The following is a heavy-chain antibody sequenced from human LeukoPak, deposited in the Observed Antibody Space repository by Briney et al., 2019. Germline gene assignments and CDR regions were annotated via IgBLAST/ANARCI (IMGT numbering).Heavy chain of an antibody. Sequence: SETLSLTCTVSGYSISSGYYWVWIRQPPGKGLGRIGSIYQSGSTYYNPSLKSRVTISVDTSKNQFPLKLNSVTAADTAVYYCARGGLLWFVSWFDPWGQGILVTVSS. CDR1: GYSISSGYY. J-gene: IGHJ5*02. CDR3: ARGGLLWFVSWFDP. V-gene: IGHV4-38-2*02. CDR2: IYQSGST. D-gene: IGHD3-10*01.